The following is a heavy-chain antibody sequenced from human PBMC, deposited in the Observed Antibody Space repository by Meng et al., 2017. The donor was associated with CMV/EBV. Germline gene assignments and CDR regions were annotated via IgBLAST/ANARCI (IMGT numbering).Heavy chain of an antibody. CDR3: ARLDWSVELWLVPNWFDP. D-gene: IGHD5-18*01. Sequence: GESLKISCKGSGYSFTSYWIGWVRQMPGKGLEWMGIIYPGDSDTRYSPSFQGQVTISADKSISTAYLQWSSLKASDTAMYYRARLDWSVELWLVPNWFDPWGQGTLVTVSS. CDR1: GYSFTSYW. V-gene: IGHV5-51*01. J-gene: IGHJ5*02. CDR2: IYPGDSDT.